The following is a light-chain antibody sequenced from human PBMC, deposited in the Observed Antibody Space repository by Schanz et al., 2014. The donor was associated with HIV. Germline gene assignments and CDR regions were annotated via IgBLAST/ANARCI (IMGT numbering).Light chain of an antibody. J-gene: IGLJ2*01. V-gene: IGLV2-8*01. CDR2: EVS. Sequence: QSALTQPASVSGSPGQSVTISCTGTSSDVGGYNYLSWYQQHPGKAPKLMIYEVSKRPSGVPDRFSGSKSGNTASLTVSGLQAEDEADYYCSSFAGNNKLLFGGGTKLTVL. CDR1: SSDVGGYNY. CDR3: SSFAGNNKLL.